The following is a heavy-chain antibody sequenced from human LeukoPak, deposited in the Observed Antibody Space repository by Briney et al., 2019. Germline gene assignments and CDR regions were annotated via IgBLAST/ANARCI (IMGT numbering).Heavy chain of an antibody. CDR3: ASSGNSSGYYATPIRDYYYGMDV. CDR2: ISAYNGNT. D-gene: IGHD3-22*01. J-gene: IGHJ6*02. CDR1: GYTFTSYG. Sequence: ASVKVSCKASGYTFTSYGISWVRQAPGQGLEWMGWISAYNGNTNYAQKLQGRVTMTTDTSTSTAYMELRSLRSGDTAVYYCASSGNSSGYYATPIRDYYYGMDVWGQGTTVTVSS. V-gene: IGHV1-18*01.